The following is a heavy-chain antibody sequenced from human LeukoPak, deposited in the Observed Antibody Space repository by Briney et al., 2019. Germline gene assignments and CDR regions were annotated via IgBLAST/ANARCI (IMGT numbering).Heavy chain of an antibody. CDR3: ARGGYSYGFYDY. J-gene: IGHJ4*02. CDR2: MYYSGST. CDR1: GGSVSSGSYY. D-gene: IGHD5-18*01. Sequence: SETLSFTCTVSGGSVSSGSYYWSWIRQPPGKGLEWIGYMYYSGSTNYNPSLKSRVTISVDTSKNQFSLKLSSVTAADTAVYYCARGGYSYGFYDYWGQGTLVTVSS. V-gene: IGHV4-61*01.